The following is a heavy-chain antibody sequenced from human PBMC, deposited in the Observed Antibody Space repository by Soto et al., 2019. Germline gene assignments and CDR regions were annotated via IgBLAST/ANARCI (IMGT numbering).Heavy chain of an antibody. D-gene: IGHD6-19*01. CDR2: IFYSGST. CDR3: ARAQRISGWTYDDPNFDY. CDR1: GGSISTSRSY. V-gene: IGHV4-39*01. J-gene: IGHJ4*02. Sequence: SETLSLTCNVSGGSISTSRSYWAWIRRPPGKGLEWLANIFYSGSTYYNPSLASRVTVSVDTSKNEFSLKLRSVTAADTAVYYCARAQRISGWTYDDPNFDYWGQGTLVTVS.